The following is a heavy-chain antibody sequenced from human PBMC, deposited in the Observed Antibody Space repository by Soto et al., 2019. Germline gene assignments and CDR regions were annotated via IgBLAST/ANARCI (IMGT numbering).Heavy chain of an antibody. CDR1: GFTFSSYG. D-gene: IGHD2-21*02. J-gene: IGHJ4*02. V-gene: IGHV3-33*01. CDR2: IWYDGSNK. Sequence: PGGSLRLSCAASGFTFSSYGMHWVRQAPGKGLEWVAVIWYDGSNKYYADSVKGRFTISRDNSKNTLYLQLNSLRAEDTAVYYCARDSSGDFVLYYWGLGTLVTVSS. CDR3: ARDSSGDFVLYY.